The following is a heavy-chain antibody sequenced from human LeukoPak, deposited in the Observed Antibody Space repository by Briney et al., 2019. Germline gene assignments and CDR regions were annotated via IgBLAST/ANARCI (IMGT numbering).Heavy chain of an antibody. D-gene: IGHD3-22*01. CDR3: ARGFDSRFFNY. CDR2: ILSDGSKE. Sequence: GGSLRLSCAASGFTFSSYGMHWVRQAPGKGLEWVAVILSDGSKEFYTDSVKGRFTISRDNSKNTLYLQMNSLRAEDTAVYYCARGFDSRFFNYWGQGTLVTVSS. V-gene: IGHV3-33*01. J-gene: IGHJ4*02. CDR1: GFTFSSYG.